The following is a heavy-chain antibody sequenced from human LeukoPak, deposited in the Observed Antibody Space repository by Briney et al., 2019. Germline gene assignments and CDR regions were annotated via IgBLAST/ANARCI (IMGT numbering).Heavy chain of an antibody. CDR3: ARESVGADDY. CDR1: GFTFSSYG. J-gene: IGHJ4*02. Sequence: PGGSLRLSCAASGFTFSSYGRHWVRQAPGKGLEWVAVIWYDGSNKYYADSVKGRFTISGADSKSTLFLQMNSLSAEDTAVYYCARESVGADDYWGQGTLVTVSS. CDR2: IWYDGSNK. D-gene: IGHD1-26*01. V-gene: IGHV3-33*01.